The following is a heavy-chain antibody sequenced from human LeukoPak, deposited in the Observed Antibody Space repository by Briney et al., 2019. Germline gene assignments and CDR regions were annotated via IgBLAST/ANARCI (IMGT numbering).Heavy chain of an antibody. V-gene: IGHV1-18*01. Sequence: ASVKVSCKASGYTFTSYGISWVRQAPGQGLEWMGWISAYNGNTNYAQKLQGRVTMTTDTSTSTAYMELRSLRSDGTAVYYCARCFPPHTGSYSRYYYYYYMDVWGKGTTVTVSS. CDR1: GYTFTSYG. D-gene: IGHD3-10*01. CDR3: ARCFPPHTGSYSRYYYYYYMDV. J-gene: IGHJ6*03. CDR2: ISAYNGNT.